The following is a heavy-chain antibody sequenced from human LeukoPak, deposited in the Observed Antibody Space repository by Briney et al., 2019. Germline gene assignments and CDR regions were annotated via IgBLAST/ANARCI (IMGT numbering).Heavy chain of an antibody. Sequence: GGSLRLSCEASGFTFSSYGMHWVRQAPGKGLEWVAFIRYDGSNTYYADSVKGRFIISRDNAKNSLYLQMNSLRAEDTAVYYCARGYCSGGSCYYDAFDIWGQGTMVTVSS. CDR1: GFTFSSYG. CDR2: IRYDGSNT. J-gene: IGHJ3*02. CDR3: ARGYCSGGSCYYDAFDI. D-gene: IGHD2-15*01. V-gene: IGHV3-30*02.